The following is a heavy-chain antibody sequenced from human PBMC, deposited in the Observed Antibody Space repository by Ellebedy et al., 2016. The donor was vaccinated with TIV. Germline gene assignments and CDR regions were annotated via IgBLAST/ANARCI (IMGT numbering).Heavy chain of an antibody. CDR1: GYTFTSYG. CDR3: ARAYDFWSGYPKDDAFDI. D-gene: IGHD3-3*01. CDR2: ISAYNGNT. V-gene: IGHV1-18*01. Sequence: AASVKVSCKASGYTFTSYGISWVRQAPGQGLEWMGWISAYNGNTNYAQKLQGRVTMTTDTSTSTAYMELSSLRSEDTAVYYCARAYDFWSGYPKDDAFDIWGQGTMVTVSS. J-gene: IGHJ3*02.